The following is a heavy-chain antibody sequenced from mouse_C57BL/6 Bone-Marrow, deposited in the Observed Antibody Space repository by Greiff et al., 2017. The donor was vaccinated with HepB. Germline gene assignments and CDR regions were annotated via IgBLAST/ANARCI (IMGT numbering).Heavy chain of an antibody. D-gene: IGHD1-1*01. CDR2: INPNNGGT. CDR1: GYTFTDYN. J-gene: IGHJ4*01. Sequence: EVQLQQSGPELVKPGASVKIPCKASGYTFTDYNMDWVKQSHGKSLEWIGDINPNNGGTIYNQKFKGKATLTVDKSSSTAYMELRSLTSEDTAVYYCALITTVVATRYYAMDYWGQGTSVTVSS. V-gene: IGHV1-18*01. CDR3: ALITTVVATRYYAMDY.